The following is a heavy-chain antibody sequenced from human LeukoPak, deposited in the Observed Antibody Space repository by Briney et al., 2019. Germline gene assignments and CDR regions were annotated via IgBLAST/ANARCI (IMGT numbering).Heavy chain of an antibody. CDR2: IKSKIDGRTT. D-gene: IGHD5-24*01. J-gene: IGHJ6*02. Sequence: NPGGSLRLSCAASGFIFGNAWMNWVRQAPGKGLEWVGHIKSKIDGRTTEYAAPVKGRFTISRDDSKNTLYLQINSLKTEDTAVYYCTKERYWRDGYNTGYYYGMDVWGQGTTVTVS. V-gene: IGHV3-15*07. CDR1: GFIFGNAW. CDR3: TKERYWRDGYNTGYYYGMDV.